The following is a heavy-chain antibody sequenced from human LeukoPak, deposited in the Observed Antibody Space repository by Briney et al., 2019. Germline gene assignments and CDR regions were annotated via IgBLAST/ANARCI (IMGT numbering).Heavy chain of an antibody. V-gene: IGHV1-24*01. D-gene: IGHD3-22*01. J-gene: IGHJ4*02. CDR1: GYTLTELS. Sequence: ASVKVSCKVSGYTLTELSMHWVRQAPGKGLEWMGGFDPEDGETIYAQKFQGRVTMTEDTSTDTAYMELSSLRSEDTAVYYCARDRRREFPVVITPAGWYFDYWGQGTLVTVSS. CDR2: FDPEDGET. CDR3: ARDRRREFPVVITPAGWYFDY.